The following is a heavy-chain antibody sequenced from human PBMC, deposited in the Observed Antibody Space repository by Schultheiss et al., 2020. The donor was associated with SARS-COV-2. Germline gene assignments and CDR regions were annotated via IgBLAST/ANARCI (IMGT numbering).Heavy chain of an antibody. J-gene: IGHJ6*03. CDR2: VFYSGNT. Sequence: TLSLTCTVSGGSVSSGSYYWSWIRQPPGRGLDWIGYVFYSGNTNYNPSLKSRVTISVDKSKNQFSLKLSSVTAADTAVYYCARGMVRGVIIKSHYYYMDVWGKGTTVTVSS. V-gene: IGHV4-61*01. CDR1: GGSVSSGSYY. CDR3: ARGMVRGVIIKSHYYYMDV. D-gene: IGHD3-10*01.